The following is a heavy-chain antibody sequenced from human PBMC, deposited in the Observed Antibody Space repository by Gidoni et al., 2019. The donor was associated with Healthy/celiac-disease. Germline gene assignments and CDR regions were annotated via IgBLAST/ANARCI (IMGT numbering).Heavy chain of an antibody. Sequence: QVPLQASGPGLVQPSETLSLPCTVSGGSISSYYWSWIRPPAGKGLEWIGRIYTSGSTNYNPSRKSRVTMSVDTSKNQFSLKLSSVTAADTAVYDGARFSGGGFDYWGQGTLVTVSS. CDR1: GGSISSYY. D-gene: IGHD2-15*01. J-gene: IGHJ4*02. V-gene: IGHV4-4*07. CDR2: IYTSGST. CDR3: ARFSGGGFDY.